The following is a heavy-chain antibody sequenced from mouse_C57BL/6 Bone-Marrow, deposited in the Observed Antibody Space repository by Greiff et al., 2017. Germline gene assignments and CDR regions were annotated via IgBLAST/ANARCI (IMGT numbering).Heavy chain of an antibody. Sequence: VQLKESGTVLARPGASVKMSCKTSGYTFTSYWMHWVKQRPGQGLEWIGAIYPGNSDTSYNQKFKGKAKLPAVPSASTAYMELSSLTNEDSAVYYSTREGYYGDDGDYWGQGTTLTVSS. D-gene: IGHD2-2*01. CDR2: IYPGNSDT. V-gene: IGHV1-5*01. CDR3: TREGYYGDDGDY. J-gene: IGHJ2*01. CDR1: GYTFTSYW.